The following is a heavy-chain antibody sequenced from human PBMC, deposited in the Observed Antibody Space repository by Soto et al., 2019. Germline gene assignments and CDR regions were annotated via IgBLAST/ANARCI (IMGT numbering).Heavy chain of an antibody. CDR2: ISGSGGNT. J-gene: IGHJ5*02. CDR1: GFTFNNYA. Sequence: EPQLLESGGGLVQPGGSLRLSCAASGFTFNNYAMSWVRQAPGKGLEWVSAISGSGGNTYYADSVKGRFTISRDNSKNTLYLLMNSLRVEDTAVYYCAGGEPIPRLFDPWGQGTLVTVSS. V-gene: IGHV3-23*01. D-gene: IGHD1-26*01. CDR3: AGGEPIPRLFDP.